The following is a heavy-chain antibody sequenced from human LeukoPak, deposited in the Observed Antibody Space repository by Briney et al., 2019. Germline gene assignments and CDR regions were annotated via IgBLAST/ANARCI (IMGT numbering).Heavy chain of an antibody. V-gene: IGHV1-18*01. J-gene: IGHJ4*02. CDR3: ARDRGGKGSAIFY. CDR2: IRPHTGET. Sequence: ASVKVSCKASGYTFTSYGINWVRQAPGQGLEWMGWIRPHTGETNSAQRFQDRVTMTTDTSTTTAYMELRSLRFDDTAVYYCARDRGGKGSAIFYWGQGSLVTVSS. CDR1: GYTFTSYG. D-gene: IGHD2-2*01.